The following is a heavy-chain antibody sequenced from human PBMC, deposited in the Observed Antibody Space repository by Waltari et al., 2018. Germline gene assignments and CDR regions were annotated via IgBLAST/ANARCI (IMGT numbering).Heavy chain of an antibody. D-gene: IGHD3-10*01. V-gene: IGHV3-74*01. Sequence: EVQLVESGGDLVQPGGSLRLSFAASGLTFSSYWMHWVRQAPGKGLVWVSRINSDGIITTYADSVKGRFTISRDNAKNTLYLQMNSLRAEDTAVYYCARQWFRDVWGQGTTVTVSS. J-gene: IGHJ6*02. CDR3: ARQWFRDV. CDR2: INSDGIIT. CDR1: GLTFSSYW.